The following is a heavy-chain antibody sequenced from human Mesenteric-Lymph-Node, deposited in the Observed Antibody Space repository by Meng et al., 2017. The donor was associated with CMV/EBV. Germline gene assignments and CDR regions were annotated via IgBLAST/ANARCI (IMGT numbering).Heavy chain of an antibody. CDR1: GFTFSSYW. V-gene: IGHV3-74*01. CDR2: INSDGSST. Sequence: GESLKISCAASGFTFSSYWMHWVRQAPGKGLVWVSRINSDGSSTSYADSVKGRFTISRDTSKNTLFLQLNSLRVEDAAVYYCARIPDFFDRDGYFDYWGQGTLVTVSS. CDR3: ARIPDFFDRDGYFDY. D-gene: IGHD3-22*01. J-gene: IGHJ4*02.